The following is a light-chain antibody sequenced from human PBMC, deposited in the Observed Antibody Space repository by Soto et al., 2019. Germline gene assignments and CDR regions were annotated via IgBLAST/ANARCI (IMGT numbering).Light chain of an antibody. CDR2: AVS. J-gene: IGKJ1*01. CDR1: QILGSS. Sequence: DIQLTQSPSSLSASVRDRVTITCRASQILGSSVNWYQQRPGKAPKLLVVAVSSLPRGVPSRCGGSVSGTDFSRTIYSLKPEDFATDYCQQTHSFPWTVGQGTKVDIK. V-gene: IGKV1-39*01. CDR3: QQTHSFPWT.